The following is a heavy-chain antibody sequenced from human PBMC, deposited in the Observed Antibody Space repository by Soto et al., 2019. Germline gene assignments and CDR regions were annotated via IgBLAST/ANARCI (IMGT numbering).Heavy chain of an antibody. J-gene: IGHJ5*02. D-gene: IGHD4-17*01. CDR1: GFTFSSNA. CDR2: ISGSGGST. Sequence: GSLRLSCTASGFTFSSNAMSWVRQAPGKGLEWLSAISGSGGSTYYADSVKGRFTISRDNSKNTLYLQMNSLRAEDTAVYYCANTVTHVWFDPWGQGTLVTVSS. CDR3: ANTVTHVWFDP. V-gene: IGHV3-23*01.